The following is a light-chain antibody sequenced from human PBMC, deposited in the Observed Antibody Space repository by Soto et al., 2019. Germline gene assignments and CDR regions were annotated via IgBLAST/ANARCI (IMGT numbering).Light chain of an antibody. J-gene: IGLJ2*01. V-gene: IGLV2-18*02. CDR3: SSFTSSATEV. CDR2: EVT. Sequence: QSALTQPPSVSGSPGQSVTISCTGTSSDVGLYNRVSWYQQPPGTAPKLMIYEVTNRPSAVPDRFSGSKSGNTASLTISGLQAEDEADYYCSSFTSSATEVFGGGTSSPS. CDR1: SSDVGLYNR.